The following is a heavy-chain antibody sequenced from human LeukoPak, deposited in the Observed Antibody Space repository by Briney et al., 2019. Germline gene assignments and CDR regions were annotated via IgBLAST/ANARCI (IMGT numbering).Heavy chain of an antibody. Sequence: GGSLRLSCAASGFTFSSNSMNWVRQAPGKGLEWVANIKQDGSEKDYVDSVKGRFTISRDNAKNSLYLQMNSLRAEDTAVYYCARVSSLAVAGFFDYWGQGILVTVSS. CDR1: GFTFSSNS. J-gene: IGHJ4*02. CDR3: ARVSSLAVAGFFDY. V-gene: IGHV3-7*01. D-gene: IGHD6-19*01. CDR2: IKQDGSEK.